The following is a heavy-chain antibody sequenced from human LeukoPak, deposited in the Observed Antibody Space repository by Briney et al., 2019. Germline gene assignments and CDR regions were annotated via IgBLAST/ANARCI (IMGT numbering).Heavy chain of an antibody. J-gene: IGHJ4*02. D-gene: IGHD2-2*01. Sequence: GGSLRLSCAASGFTFSIYAMSWVRQAPGKGLECVSAISGSCGSTYYADSVTGRSTISRDNSKNTLYLQMNSLRAEDTAVYYCATPFYCSGTSCSLPFDYWGQGTLVTVSS. CDR2: ISGSCGST. CDR1: GFTFSIYA. CDR3: ATPFYCSGTSCSLPFDY. V-gene: IGHV3-23*01.